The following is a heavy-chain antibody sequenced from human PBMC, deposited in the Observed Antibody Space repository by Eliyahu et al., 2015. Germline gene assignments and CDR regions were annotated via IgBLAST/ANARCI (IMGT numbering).Heavy chain of an antibody. CDR2: LSGSGGSA. CDR3: AKESAGSYYFDY. Sequence: GKGLEWVSGLSGSGGSAYYADSVRGRFTISRDTSKNTLYLQMNSLRAEDTAVYYCAKESAGSYYFDYWGQGTLVTVSS. V-gene: IGHV3-23*01. J-gene: IGHJ4*02. D-gene: IGHD3-10*01.